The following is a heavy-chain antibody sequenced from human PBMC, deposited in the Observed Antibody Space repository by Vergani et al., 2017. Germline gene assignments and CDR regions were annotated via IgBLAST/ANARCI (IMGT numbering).Heavy chain of an antibody. J-gene: IGHJ6*02. Sequence: EVQLVESGGGLVQPGGSLRLSCAASGFTFSSYWMSWVRQAPGKGLEWVANIKQDGSEKYYVDSVKGRFTISRDNAKNSLYLQMNSLRAEDTAVYYCARDNSAYFDWLWQYYYGMDVWGQGTTVTVSS. D-gene: IGHD3-9*01. V-gene: IGHV3-7*01. CDR2: IKQDGSEK. CDR3: ARDNSAYFDWLWQYYYGMDV. CDR1: GFTFSSYW.